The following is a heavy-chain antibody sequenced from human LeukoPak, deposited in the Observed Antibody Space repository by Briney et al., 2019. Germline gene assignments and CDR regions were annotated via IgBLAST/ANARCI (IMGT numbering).Heavy chain of an antibody. V-gene: IGHV3-23*01. CDR3: AKTHYDLLDV. CDR1: GFSFSTSP. D-gene: IGHD5-12*01. CDR2: MNNGTGAT. J-gene: IGHJ6*01. Sequence: GRSLRLSCAVSGFSFSTSPMSWVRQPPGKGLEWVSAMNNGTGATFYRDSVRGRFTISRDDSKSTLYLQMNSLRAEDTGTYYCAKTHYDLLDVWGQGTTVTVSS.